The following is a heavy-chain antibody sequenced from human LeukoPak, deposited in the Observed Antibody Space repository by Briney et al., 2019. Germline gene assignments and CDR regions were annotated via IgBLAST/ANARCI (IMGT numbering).Heavy chain of an antibody. V-gene: IGHV1-69*13. D-gene: IGHD2-21*02. CDR1: GGTFSSYA. Sequence: SVKVSCKASGGTFSSYAISGVRQAPAQGLEWMGGIIPICGKANYAQKFQGRVTITADESTSTAYMELSSLRSDDTAVFYCATGGGVFGLLTTAHYYGMDVWGEGTTITVSS. CDR2: IIPICGKA. CDR3: ATGGGVFGLLTTAHYYGMDV. J-gene: IGHJ6*04.